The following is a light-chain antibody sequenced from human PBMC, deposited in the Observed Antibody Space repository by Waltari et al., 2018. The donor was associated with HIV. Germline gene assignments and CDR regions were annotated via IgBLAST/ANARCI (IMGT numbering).Light chain of an antibody. CDR3: QQFYNYPRT. CDR2: WAT. V-gene: IGKV4-1*01. CDR1: QSVLNSSNNKNQ. J-gene: IGKJ4*01. Sequence: DIVMTQSPDSLAVSLGERATINCRSSQSVLNSSNNKNQSAWYQEKPGQPPKLRIYWATTRKSGVPGRFSGSGSRTDFTPTISSLQAGDVAVYYCQQFYNYPRTFGGGTKVEI.